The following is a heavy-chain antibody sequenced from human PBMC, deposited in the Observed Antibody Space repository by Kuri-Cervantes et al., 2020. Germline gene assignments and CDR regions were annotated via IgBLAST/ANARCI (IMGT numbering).Heavy chain of an antibody. J-gene: IGHJ4*02. CDR2: ISSGSSSI. CDR1: GFTFSSYN. Sequence: GESLKISCTSSGFTFSSYNMDWVRPAPGKGLGWVSFISSGSSSIYYADSVQGRFTISRDNAKNSLYLQMNSLKPEDTAFYYCARDNWNDVGWGQGTLVTVSS. D-gene: IGHD1-20*01. V-gene: IGHV3-48*01. CDR3: ARDNWNDVG.